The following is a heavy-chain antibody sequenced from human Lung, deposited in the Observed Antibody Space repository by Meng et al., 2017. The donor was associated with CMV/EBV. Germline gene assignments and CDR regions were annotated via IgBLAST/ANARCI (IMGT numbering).Heavy chain of an antibody. CDR2: IKQDGSER. CDR1: GFTFTRYW. J-gene: IGHJ4*02. CDR3: ARIGYSSSSFDD. V-gene: IGHV3-7*01. D-gene: IGHD6-13*01. Sequence: SCAASGFTFTRYWMSWVRQAPGKGLEWVANIKQDGSERHYADSVKGRITISRDNAKNSLYLQTDSLRVEDTAIYYCARIGYSSSSFDDWGQGILVTVSS.